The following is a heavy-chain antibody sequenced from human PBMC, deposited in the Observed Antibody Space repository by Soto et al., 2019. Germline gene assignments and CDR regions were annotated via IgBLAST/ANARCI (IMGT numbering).Heavy chain of an antibody. Sequence: ASVKVSCKASGYTFTGYYMHWVRQAPGQGLEWMGWINPNSGGTNYAQKFQGWVTMTRDTSISTAHMELSRLRSDDTAVYYCASNDYGDNNLRYWGQGTLVTVSS. CDR3: ASNDYGDNNLRY. J-gene: IGHJ4*02. D-gene: IGHD4-17*01. CDR1: GYTFTGYY. V-gene: IGHV1-2*04. CDR2: INPNSGGT.